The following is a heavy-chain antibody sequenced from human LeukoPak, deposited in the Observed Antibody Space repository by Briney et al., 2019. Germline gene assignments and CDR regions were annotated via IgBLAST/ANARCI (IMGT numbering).Heavy chain of an antibody. J-gene: IGHJ4*02. CDR2: IYDTEIT. Sequence: KPSETLSLTCTVSGGSISSYYWSWFRQPPGKGLEWIGYIYDTEITNYNPSLKSRVTISVDTSKNQFSLKLSSVTAADTAVYYCARDGWGYDSSGLDYWGQGTLVTVSS. CDR1: GGSISSYY. V-gene: IGHV4-59*01. CDR3: ARDGWGYDSSGLDY. D-gene: IGHD3-22*01.